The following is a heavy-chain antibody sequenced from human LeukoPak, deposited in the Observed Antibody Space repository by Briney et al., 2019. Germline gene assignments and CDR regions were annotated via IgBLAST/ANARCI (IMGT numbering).Heavy chain of an antibody. Sequence: ASVKVSCKASGYTFTCYYMHWARQAPGQGLEWMGWINPNSGGTNYAQKFQGRVTMTRDTSISTAYMELSRLRSDDTAVYYCARLGIGNGIVGATYDYWGQGTLVTVSS. V-gene: IGHV1-2*02. D-gene: IGHD1-26*01. J-gene: IGHJ4*02. CDR3: ARLGIGNGIVGATYDY. CDR1: GYTFTCYY. CDR2: INPNSGGT.